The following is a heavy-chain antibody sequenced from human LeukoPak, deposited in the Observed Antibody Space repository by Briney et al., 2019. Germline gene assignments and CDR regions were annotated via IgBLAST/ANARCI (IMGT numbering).Heavy chain of an antibody. D-gene: IGHD3-10*01. V-gene: IGHV4-31*03. CDR2: IYYSGST. J-gene: IGHJ4*02. CDR3: ARAPIGVRGVRFDY. CDR1: GGSISSGGYY. Sequence: SETLSLTCTVSGGSISSGGYYWRWIRQHPGKGLEWIGYIYYSGSTYYNPSLKSRVTISVDTSKNQFSLKLSSVTAADTAVYYCARAPIGVRGVRFDYWGQGTLVTVSS.